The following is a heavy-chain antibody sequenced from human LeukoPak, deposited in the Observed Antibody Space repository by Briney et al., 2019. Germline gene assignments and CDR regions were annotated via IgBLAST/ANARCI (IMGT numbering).Heavy chain of an antibody. Sequence: SVKVSCKASGGTFSSYAISWVRQAPGQGLEWMGGIIPIFGTANYAQKFQGRVTITTDESTSTAYMELSSLRSEDTAVYYCVTGFTTMAVDYFDYWGQGTLVTVS. CDR1: GGTFSSYA. D-gene: IGHD5-18*01. V-gene: IGHV1-69*05. J-gene: IGHJ4*02. CDR3: VTGFTTMAVDYFDY. CDR2: IIPIFGTA.